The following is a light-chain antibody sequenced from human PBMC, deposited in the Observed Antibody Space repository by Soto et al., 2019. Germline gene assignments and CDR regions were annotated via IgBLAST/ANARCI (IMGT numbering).Light chain of an antibody. CDR2: GAS. V-gene: IGKV3-20*01. J-gene: IGKJ1*01. CDR1: QSVSSSY. Sequence: EIVLTQSPGTLSLSPGERATLSCRASQSVSSSYLAWYQQKPGQAPRLLIYGASSRATGIPDRFSGSGSGTDFTLTISILEPEDCAVYYCQQYGSSSCTFGQGTKVEIK. CDR3: QQYGSSSCT.